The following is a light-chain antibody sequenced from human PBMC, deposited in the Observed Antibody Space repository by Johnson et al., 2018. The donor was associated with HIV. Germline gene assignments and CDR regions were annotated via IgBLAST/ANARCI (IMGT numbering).Light chain of an antibody. V-gene: IGLV1-51*01. CDR3: GTLDSSLSAGGYV. CDR1: SSNIGNNY. J-gene: IGLJ1*01. CDR2: DNN. Sequence: QSVLTQPPSVSAAPGQKVTISCSGSSSNIGNNYVSWYQQLPGTAPKLLIYDNNKRPSGIPDRFSSSKSGTSATLGITGLQTGDEADYYCGTLDSSLSAGGYVFGTGTKVTVL.